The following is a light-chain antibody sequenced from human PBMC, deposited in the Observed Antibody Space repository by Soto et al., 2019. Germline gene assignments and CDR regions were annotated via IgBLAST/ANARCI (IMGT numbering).Light chain of an antibody. CDR3: QQYGSSPLT. Sequence: EIVLTQSPGTLSLSPGAGATLSCRASQSISSNFLAWYQQKRGQAPRLLIHGASNRATGIPDRFSGSGSGTDFTLTITRLEPEDFAVYYCQQYGSSPLTFGQGTRLE. V-gene: IGKV3-20*01. CDR2: GAS. CDR1: QSISSNF. J-gene: IGKJ5*01.